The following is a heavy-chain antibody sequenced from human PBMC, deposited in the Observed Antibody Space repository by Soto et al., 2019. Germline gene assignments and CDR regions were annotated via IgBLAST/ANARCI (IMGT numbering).Heavy chain of an antibody. D-gene: IGHD3-16*02. J-gene: IGHJ6*02. CDR2: IRAYNGNT. Sequence: QVQLVQSGAEVKKPGASVKVSCKASGYTFTSYGISWVRQAPGQGLEWMGWIRAYNGNTNYAQKLQGRVTMTTDTPTSTAYMEPRSQSSDETAVYSCARYRPTRAVWGQGTTVTVSS. CDR1: GYTFTSYG. V-gene: IGHV1-18*01. CDR3: ARYRPTRAV.